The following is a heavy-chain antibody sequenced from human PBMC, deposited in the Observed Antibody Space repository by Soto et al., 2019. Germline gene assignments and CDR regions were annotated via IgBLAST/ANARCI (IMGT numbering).Heavy chain of an antibody. Sequence: GGSLRLSCAASGFTVSSNYMSWVRQAPGKGLEWVSVIYSGGSTYYTDSVKGRFTISRDNSKNTLYLQMNSLRAEDTAVYYCARDQGTMIRGVITDWYFDLWGRRTLVTVSS. CDR3: ARDQGTMIRGVITDWYFDL. CDR1: GFTVSSNY. J-gene: IGHJ2*01. V-gene: IGHV3-66*01. CDR2: IYSGGST. D-gene: IGHD3-10*01.